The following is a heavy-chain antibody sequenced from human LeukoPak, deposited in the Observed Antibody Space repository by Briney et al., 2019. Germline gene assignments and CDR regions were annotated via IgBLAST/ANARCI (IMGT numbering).Heavy chain of an antibody. CDR1: GYTFTSYG. D-gene: IGHD3-22*01. V-gene: IGHV1-18*01. CDR2: ISAYNGNT. J-gene: IGHJ3*02. CDR3: ARVQGHYYDSSGPSAFDI. Sequence: ASVKVSCKASGYTFTSYGISWVRQAPGQGLEWMGWISAYNGNTNYAQKLQGRVTMTTDTSTSKAYMELRSLRADDTAVYYCARVQGHYYDSSGPSAFDIWGQGTMVTVSS.